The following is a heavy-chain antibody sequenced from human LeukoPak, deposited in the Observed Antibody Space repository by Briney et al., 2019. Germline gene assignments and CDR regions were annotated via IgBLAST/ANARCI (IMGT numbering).Heavy chain of an antibody. D-gene: IGHD5-18*01. J-gene: IGHJ4*02. CDR3: AKDPTQATPWIQLSFGDY. V-gene: IGHV3-23*01. CDR1: GFTFSSYA. Sequence: GGSLRLSCAASGFTFSSYAMSWVRQAPGKGLEWVSAISGSGGSTYYADSVKGRFTISRDNSKNTLYLQMNSLRAEDTAVYYCAKDPTQATPWIQLSFGDYWGQGTLVTVPS. CDR2: ISGSGGST.